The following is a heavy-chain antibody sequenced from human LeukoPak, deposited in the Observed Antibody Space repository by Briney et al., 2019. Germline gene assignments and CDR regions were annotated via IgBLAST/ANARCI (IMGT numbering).Heavy chain of an antibody. Sequence: ASVKVSCKASAYIFTDFYIHWVRQAPGQGLEWMGWINPNSGGTNYAQKFQGRVTMTRDTSISTAYMELSRLRSDDTAVYYCANHYYDSSGYVAFDIWGQGTVVTVSS. J-gene: IGHJ3*02. CDR1: AYIFTDFY. V-gene: IGHV1-2*02. CDR3: ANHYYDSSGYVAFDI. D-gene: IGHD3-22*01. CDR2: INPNSGGT.